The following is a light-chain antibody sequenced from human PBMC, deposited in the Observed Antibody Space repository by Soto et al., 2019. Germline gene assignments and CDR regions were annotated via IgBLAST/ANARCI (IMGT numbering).Light chain of an antibody. CDR2: EVS. CDR1: SSDVCHYNY. CDR3: SSYTTSSTLWV. V-gene: IGLV2-14*01. Sequence: QSVLTQPASVSGSPGQSITISCTGTSSDVCHYNYVSWDQHHPGKAPKLMIYEVSNRPSGVSNRFSGSKSGNTASLIVSGLQAEDEADYYCSSYTTSSTLWVFGGGTKLTVI. J-gene: IGLJ3*02.